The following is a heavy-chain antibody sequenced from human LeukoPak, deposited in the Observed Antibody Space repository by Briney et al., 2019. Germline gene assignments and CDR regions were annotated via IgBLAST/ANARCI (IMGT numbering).Heavy chain of an antibody. J-gene: IGHJ6*02. V-gene: IGHV1-46*01. Sequence: GASVKVSCKASGYTFTSYYMHWVRQAPGQGLEWMGIINPSGGSTSYAQKFQGRVTMTRDTSTSTVYMELSSLRSEDTAVYYCATGIGDISRPKYYSFGTDVWGQGTTVTVSS. CDR3: ATGIGDISRPKYYSFGTDV. D-gene: IGHD5-12*01. CDR2: INPSGGST. CDR1: GYTFTSYY.